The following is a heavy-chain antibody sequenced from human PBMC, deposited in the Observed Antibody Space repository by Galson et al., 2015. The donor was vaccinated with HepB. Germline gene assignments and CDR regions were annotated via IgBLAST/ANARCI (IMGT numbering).Heavy chain of an antibody. CDR3: AKVLSVTRSYWYGMDV. J-gene: IGHJ6*02. Sequence: SLRLSCAVSGSTFRDYWINWVRQAPGKGLVWVSRINGDGSIRNYADSVKGRFTISRDNSKNTMWLQMNSLRAEDTAIYYCAKVLSVTRSYWYGMDVWGQGTTVTVSS. CDR2: INGDGSIR. D-gene: IGHD4-17*01. V-gene: IGHV3-74*01. CDR1: GSTFRDYW.